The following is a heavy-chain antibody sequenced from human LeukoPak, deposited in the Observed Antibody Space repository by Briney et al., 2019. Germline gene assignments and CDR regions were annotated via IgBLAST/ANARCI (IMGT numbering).Heavy chain of an antibody. J-gene: IGHJ4*02. V-gene: IGHV4-39*01. Sequence: SETLSLTCTVSGGSISSSSYYWGWIRQPPGKGLEWLGSIYYSGSTYYNPSLKSRVTISVDTSKNQFSLKLNSVTAADTAVYYCARSGYYYDSTGLEWGQGTLVTVSS. CDR2: IYYSGST. CDR1: GGSISSSSYY. CDR3: ARSGYYYDSTGLE. D-gene: IGHD3-22*01.